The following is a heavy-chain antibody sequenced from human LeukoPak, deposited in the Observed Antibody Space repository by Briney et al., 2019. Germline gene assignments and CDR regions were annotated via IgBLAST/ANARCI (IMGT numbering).Heavy chain of an antibody. V-gene: IGHV3-21*01. CDR3: ARSRDTAMGFDY. CDR2: ISSSSSYI. D-gene: IGHD5-18*01. J-gene: IGHJ4*02. Sequence: GGSLRLSCAASGFTFSSYSMNWVRQAPGKGLEWVSSISSSSSYIYYADSVKGRFTISRDNAKNSLYLQMNSLRAEDTAVYYCARSRDTAMGFDYWGQGTLVTVSS. CDR1: GFTFSSYS.